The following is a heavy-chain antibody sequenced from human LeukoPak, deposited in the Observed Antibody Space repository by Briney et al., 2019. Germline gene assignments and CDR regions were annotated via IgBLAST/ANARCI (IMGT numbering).Heavy chain of an antibody. CDR2: IYSGGTT. J-gene: IGHJ6*03. CDR1: GFTVSSNF. Sequence: PGGSLRLTCAASGFTVSSNFMSWVRQAPGKGLEWVSVIYSGGTTYYAESVKGRFTISRDISKNTLHLQMNSLRAEDTAVYYCARDGYESNYMVVLGRGTTVTVSS. V-gene: IGHV3-53*01. D-gene: IGHD5-18*01. CDR3: ARDGYESNYMVV.